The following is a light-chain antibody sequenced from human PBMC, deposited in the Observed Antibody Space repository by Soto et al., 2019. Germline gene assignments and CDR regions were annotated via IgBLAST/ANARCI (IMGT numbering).Light chain of an antibody. CDR3: QQYNNWPPTIT. CDR1: QRISSSY. CDR2: DAS. V-gene: IGKV3-20*01. J-gene: IGKJ5*01. Sequence: EIVLTQSPGTLSLSPGERATLSCRASQRISSSYLAWYQQTPGQPPRLLIFDASSRATGIPDRFSGSGSGTEFTLTINSLQSEDFAVYYCQQYNNWPPTITFGQGTRLEIK.